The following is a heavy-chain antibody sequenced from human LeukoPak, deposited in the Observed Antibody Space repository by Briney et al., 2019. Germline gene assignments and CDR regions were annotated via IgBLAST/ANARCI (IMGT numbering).Heavy chain of an antibody. CDR2: ISSSSSTI. CDR3: ARDPQYSSGWNDAFDI. J-gene: IGHJ3*02. CDR1: GFTFSSYS. Sequence: PGGSLRLSCAASGFTFSSYSMNWVRQAPGKGLEWVSYISSSSSTIYYADSVKGRFTISRDNAKNSLYLQMNSLRAEDTALYYCARDPQYSSGWNDAFDIWGQGTMVTVSS. V-gene: IGHV3-48*01. D-gene: IGHD6-19*01.